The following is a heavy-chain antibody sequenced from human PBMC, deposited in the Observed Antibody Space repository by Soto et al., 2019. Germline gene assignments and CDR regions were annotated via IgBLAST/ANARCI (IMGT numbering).Heavy chain of an antibody. CDR2: INPNSGGT. D-gene: IGHD4-17*01. Sequence: ASVKVSCKASGYTFTGYYMHWVRQAPGQGLEWMGWINPNSGGTNYAQKFQGRVTMTRDTSISTAYMELSRLRSDDTAVYYCARETTFSTYYFDYWGQGTLVTVSS. V-gene: IGHV1-2*02. CDR3: ARETTFSTYYFDY. J-gene: IGHJ4*02. CDR1: GYTFTGYY.